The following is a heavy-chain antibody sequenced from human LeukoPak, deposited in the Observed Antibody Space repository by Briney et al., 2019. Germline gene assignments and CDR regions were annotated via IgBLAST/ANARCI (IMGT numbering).Heavy chain of an antibody. CDR3: AREPLLWFGELLEGNWFDP. V-gene: IGHV1-18*04. D-gene: IGHD3-10*01. CDR1: GYTFTGYY. Sequence: ASVKVSCKASGYTFTGYYMHWVRQAPGQGLEWMGWISAYNGNTNYAQKLQGRVTMTTDTSTSTAYMELRSLRSDDTAVYYCAREPLLWFGELLEGNWFDPWGQGTLVTVSS. J-gene: IGHJ5*02. CDR2: ISAYNGNT.